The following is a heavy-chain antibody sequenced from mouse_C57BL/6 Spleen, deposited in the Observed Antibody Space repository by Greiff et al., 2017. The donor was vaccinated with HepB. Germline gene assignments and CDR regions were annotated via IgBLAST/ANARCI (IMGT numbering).Heavy chain of an antibody. CDR3: ARRMITWKYFDV. Sequence: EVKVEESEGGLVQPGSSMKLSCTASGFTFSDYYMAWVRQVPEKGLEWVANINYDGSSTYYLDSLKSRFIISRDNAKNILYLQMSSLKSEDTATYYCARRMITWKYFDVWGTGTTVTVSS. V-gene: IGHV5-16*01. D-gene: IGHD2-4*01. CDR1: GFTFSDYY. CDR2: INYDGSST. J-gene: IGHJ1*03.